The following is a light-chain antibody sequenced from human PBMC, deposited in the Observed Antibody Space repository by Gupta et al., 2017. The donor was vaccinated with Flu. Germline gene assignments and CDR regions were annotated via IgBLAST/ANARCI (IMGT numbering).Light chain of an antibody. V-gene: IGLV3-21*02. J-gene: IGLJ2*01. Sequence: YVLTQVPAVSVSPEPTARITWGGNNLGSNNGHWYQQRPGQAPVLVVFAENHRPSGIPDRFSGSSSGSTATLTFTWAQADDEADYYCDAREESGNLVVFGSGTKLTVL. CDR3: DAREESGNLVV. CDR2: AEN. CDR1: NLGSNN.